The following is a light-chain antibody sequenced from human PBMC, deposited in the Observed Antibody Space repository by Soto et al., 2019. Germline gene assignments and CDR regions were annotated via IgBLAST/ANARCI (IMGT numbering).Light chain of an antibody. CDR2: DTS. Sequence: EIVLTQSPGTLSLSPGERATLSCRTSQSVSSSYLAWYQQKPGQARRLLIYDTSDRATGIPDRFSASGSGTDFTLTISRLEPEDFAVYYCQHYGTSAMFGPGTKVDIK. J-gene: IGKJ3*01. CDR3: QHYGTSAM. CDR1: QSVSSSY. V-gene: IGKV3-20*01.